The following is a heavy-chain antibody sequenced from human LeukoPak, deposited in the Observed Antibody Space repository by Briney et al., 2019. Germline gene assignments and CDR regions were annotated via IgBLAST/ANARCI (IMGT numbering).Heavy chain of an antibody. V-gene: IGHV3-7*01. CDR1: GFTFSSYW. J-gene: IGHJ6*02. Sequence: GGSLRLSCAACGFTFSSYWMSLVRQAPGKGLEWVANIKQDGSEKYYVDSVKGRFTTSRDNAKNSLYLQMNSLRAEDTAVYYCARPLPGGYYYGMDVWGQGTTVTVSS. CDR2: IKQDGSEK. CDR3: ARPLPGGYYYGMDV. D-gene: IGHD3-10*01.